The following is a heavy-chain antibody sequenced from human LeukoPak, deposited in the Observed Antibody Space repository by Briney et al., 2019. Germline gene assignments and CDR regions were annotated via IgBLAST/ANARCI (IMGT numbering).Heavy chain of an antibody. Sequence: ASVKVSCRVSGYTLTELSVHWVRQAPGKGLEWMGNFDPKDGDTIYAQRFQGRVTMTEDTSTHTAYMELSSLRSEDTAVYYCARGQDVVVPAAPHESGDYWGQGTLVTVSS. CDR1: GYTLTELS. CDR3: ARGQDVVVPAAPHESGDY. CDR2: FDPKDGDT. J-gene: IGHJ4*02. D-gene: IGHD2-2*01. V-gene: IGHV1-24*01.